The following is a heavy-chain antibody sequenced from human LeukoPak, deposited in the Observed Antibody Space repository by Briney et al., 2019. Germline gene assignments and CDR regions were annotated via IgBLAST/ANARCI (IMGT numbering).Heavy chain of an antibody. CDR2: IYPGDSDT. CDR1: GYSFTSYW. J-gene: IGHJ3*02. CDR3: ARLSYDMGHAFDI. Sequence: GESLKISCKGSGYSFTSYWIGWVRQMPGKGLEWIGIIYPGDSDTRYSPSFQGQVTISADKSISTAYLQWSSLKASDTAMYYCARLSYDMGHAFDIWGQGTMVTVSS. V-gene: IGHV5-51*01. D-gene: IGHD2/OR15-2a*01.